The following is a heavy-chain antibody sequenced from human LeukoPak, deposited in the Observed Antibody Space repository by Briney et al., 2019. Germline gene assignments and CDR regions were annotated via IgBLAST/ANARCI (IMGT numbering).Heavy chain of an antibody. D-gene: IGHD2-2*01. CDR1: GFTFSSYS. J-gene: IGHJ3*02. V-gene: IGHV3-30*02. CDR3: ASSGRKGYCSSTSCPDAFDI. Sequence: GGSLRLSCAASGFTFSSYSMHWVRQAPGKGLEWVAFIRYDGSNKYYADSVKGRFTISRDNSKNTLYLQMNNLRAEDTAVYYCASSGRKGYCSSTSCPDAFDIWGQGPMVTVSS. CDR2: IRYDGSNK.